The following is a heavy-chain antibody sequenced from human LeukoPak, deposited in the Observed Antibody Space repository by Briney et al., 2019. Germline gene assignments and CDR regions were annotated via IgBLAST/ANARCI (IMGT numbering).Heavy chain of an antibody. CDR2: ISGSGGNT. CDR3: AKVQDYDILTGYYIAGGSFHY. J-gene: IGHJ4*02. D-gene: IGHD3-9*01. V-gene: IGHV3-23*01. CDR1: GFTFSTYA. Sequence: GGSLRLSCAASGFTFSTYAMSWVRQAPAKGLEWVSAISGSGGNTYYADSVKGRFTISRDNSKGMVYLQMNSLRAEDTAVYYCAKVQDYDILTGYYIAGGSFHYWGQGTLVTVSS.